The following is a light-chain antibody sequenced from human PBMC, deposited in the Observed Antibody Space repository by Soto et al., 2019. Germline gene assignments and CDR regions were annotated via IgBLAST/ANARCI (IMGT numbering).Light chain of an antibody. J-gene: IGKJ1*01. V-gene: IGKV3-20*01. CDR2: GAS. CDR1: QTVSSYY. Sequence: EVLLTQSPGTLSLSPGGRATLSCRASQTVSSYYLAWYQQKPGQAPRLPIYGASSRATGIPDRFSGSGSGTDFTLTISSLEPEDFAVYYCQQYVTSPGTFGQGTKVEIK. CDR3: QQYVTSPGT.